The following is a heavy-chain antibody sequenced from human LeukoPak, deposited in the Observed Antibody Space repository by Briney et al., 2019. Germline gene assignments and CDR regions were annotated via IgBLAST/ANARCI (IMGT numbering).Heavy chain of an antibody. CDR1: GFTFSTYG. Sequence: GGSLRLSCAASGFTFSTYGMHWVRQAPGKGLEWVAVISYDGSNEYFVDSVKGRFTISRDNSRNILFLQMNSLRPEDTAVYYCARDLGVGAYLLFDYISSGLDSWGQGTLVTVSS. V-gene: IGHV3-30*03. CDR3: ARDLGVGAYLLFDYISSGLDS. J-gene: IGHJ4*02. CDR2: ISYDGSNE. D-gene: IGHD6-6*01.